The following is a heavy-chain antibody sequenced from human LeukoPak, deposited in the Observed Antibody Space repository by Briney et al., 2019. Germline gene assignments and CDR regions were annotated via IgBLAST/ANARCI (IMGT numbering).Heavy chain of an antibody. CDR2: IYYSGST. CDR3: AREPSYGSGSYR. J-gene: IGHJ5*02. D-gene: IGHD3-10*01. Sequence: PSETLSLTCTVSGGSISSYYWSWIRQPPGKGLEWIGYIYYSGSTNYNPSLKSRVTISVDTSKNQFSLKLSSVTAADTAVYYCAREPSYGSGSYRWGQGTLVTVSS. V-gene: IGHV4-59*01. CDR1: GGSISSYY.